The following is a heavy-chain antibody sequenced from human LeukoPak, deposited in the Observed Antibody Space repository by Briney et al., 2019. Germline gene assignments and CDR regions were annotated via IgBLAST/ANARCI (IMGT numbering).Heavy chain of an antibody. D-gene: IGHD2-2*01. J-gene: IGHJ4*02. CDR1: GYTFTIYG. Sequence: ASVKVSCTASGYTFTIYGISWVRQAPRQGLEWMGWISAYNGNTKYAQKLQGRVTMTTDTSTSTAYMELRSLRSDDTAVFYCARDMGVPAASYFFDYWGQGTLVTVSS. CDR3: ARDMGVPAASYFFDY. V-gene: IGHV1-18*01. CDR2: ISAYNGNT.